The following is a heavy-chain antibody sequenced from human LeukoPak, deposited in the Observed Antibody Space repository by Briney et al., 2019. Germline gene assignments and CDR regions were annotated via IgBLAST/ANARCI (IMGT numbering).Heavy chain of an antibody. D-gene: IGHD3-9*01. CDR2: IYYTGST. Sequence: PSETLSLTCTVSGGSVSSTEFYWGWIRQPPGKGLQWIGNIYYTGSTYYNPSLNSRVAMSVDTSQNQFSLKMASVTAADTAVYYCARLSRGRYFDYIFDNWSQRTPVTVSS. CDR1: GGSVSSTEFY. V-gene: IGHV4-39*01. CDR3: ARLSRGRYFDYIFDN. J-gene: IGHJ4*02.